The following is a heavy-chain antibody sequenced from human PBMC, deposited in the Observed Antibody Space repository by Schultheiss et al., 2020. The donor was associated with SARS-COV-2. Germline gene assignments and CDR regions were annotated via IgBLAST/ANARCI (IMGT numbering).Heavy chain of an antibody. CDR2: IRSKAYGGTT. CDR3: TTRGAAAWEYYFDY. V-gene: IGHV3-49*03. J-gene: IGHJ4*02. CDR1: GFTFGDYA. D-gene: IGHD6-13*01. Sequence: GGSLRLSCTASGFTFGDYAMSWFRQAPGKGLEWVGFIRSKAYGGTTEYAASVKGRFTISRDDSKNTLYLQMNSLKTEDTAVYYCTTRGAAAWEYYFDYWGQGTLVTVSS.